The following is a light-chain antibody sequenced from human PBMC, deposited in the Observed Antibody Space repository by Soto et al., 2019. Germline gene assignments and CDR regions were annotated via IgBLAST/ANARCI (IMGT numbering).Light chain of an antibody. J-gene: IGKJ3*01. CDR3: QQYNNWPLFT. Sequence: EIVMTQSPATLSVSPGERATLSCRASQSVSSNLAWYQQKPGQAPRLLIYGASTRATGIPARFSGSGSGTESTPTISSLQSEDFAFYYCQQYNNWPLFTFGPGTKVDIK. CDR2: GAS. V-gene: IGKV3-15*01. CDR1: QSVSSN.